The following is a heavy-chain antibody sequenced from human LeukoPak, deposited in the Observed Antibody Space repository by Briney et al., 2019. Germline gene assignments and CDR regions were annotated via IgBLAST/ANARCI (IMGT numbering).Heavy chain of an antibody. CDR1: GYTFTGHY. CDR2: INPNSGGT. V-gene: IGHV1-2*02. D-gene: IGHD2-8*01. CDR3: ARVDYCTKGVCINFDL. J-gene: IGHJ4*02. Sequence: ASVKVSCKASGYTFTGHYIHWTRQAPGQGLEWMGWINPNSGGTKYAQKFQGRLTVTRDTSTSTAYMELSGLRADDAAAYYCARVDYCTKGVCINFDLWGQGTLVTVSS.